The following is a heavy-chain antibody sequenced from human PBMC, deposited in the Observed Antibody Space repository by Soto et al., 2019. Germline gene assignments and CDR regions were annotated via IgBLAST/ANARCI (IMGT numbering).Heavy chain of an antibody. V-gene: IGHV4-61*01. CDR3: ARGADEMATLDY. D-gene: IGHD5-12*01. J-gene: IGHJ4*02. Sequence: QVQLQESGPGLVKPSETLSLTYTVSGGSVSSGSYYWSWIRQPPGKGLEWIGYIYYSGSTNYNPSLKSRVTISVDTSKNQFSLKLSSVTAADTAVYYCARGADEMATLDYWGQGTLVTVSS. CDR1: GGSVSSGSYY. CDR2: IYYSGST.